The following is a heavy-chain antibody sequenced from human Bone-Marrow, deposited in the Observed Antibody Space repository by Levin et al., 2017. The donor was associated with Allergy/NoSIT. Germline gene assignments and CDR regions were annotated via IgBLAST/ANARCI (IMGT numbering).Heavy chain of an antibody. V-gene: IGHV3-15*01. Sequence: GLEWVCRIKSKTDGGTTEYAAPVKGRFTISRDDSKNTLYLQMNSLKTEDTAVYFCTTYSSSWYYFDYWGQGTLVTVSS. CDR2: IKSKTDGGTT. J-gene: IGHJ4*02. D-gene: IGHD6-13*01. CDR3: TTYSSSWYYFDY.